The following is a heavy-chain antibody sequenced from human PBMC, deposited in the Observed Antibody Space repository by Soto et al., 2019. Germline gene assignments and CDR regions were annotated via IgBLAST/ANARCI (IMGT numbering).Heavy chain of an antibody. CDR3: ARLTMVRGVITPYYYYYGMDV. D-gene: IGHD3-10*01. J-gene: IGHJ6*02. Sequence: SETLSLTCTVSGGSISSSSYYWGWIRQPPGKGLEWIGSISYSGSTYYNPSLKSRVTISVYPSKNQFSLKLSSVTAADTAVYYCARLTMVRGVITPYYYYYGMDVWGQGTTVTVSS. V-gene: IGHV4-39*01. CDR2: ISYSGST. CDR1: GGSISSSSYY.